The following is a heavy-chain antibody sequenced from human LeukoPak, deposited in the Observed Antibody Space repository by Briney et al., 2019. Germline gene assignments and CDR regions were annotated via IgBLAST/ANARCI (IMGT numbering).Heavy chain of an antibody. CDR1: GGSISSYH. Sequence: KPSETLSLTCTVSGGSISSYHWSWIRQPAGKGLEWIGRIYTSGSTNYNPSLKSRVTMSVDTSKNQFSLKLSSVTAADTAVYYCAKDAYYYDSSGYSFDYWGQGTLVTVSS. V-gene: IGHV4-4*07. CDR2: IYTSGST. J-gene: IGHJ4*02. D-gene: IGHD3-22*01. CDR3: AKDAYYYDSSGYSFDY.